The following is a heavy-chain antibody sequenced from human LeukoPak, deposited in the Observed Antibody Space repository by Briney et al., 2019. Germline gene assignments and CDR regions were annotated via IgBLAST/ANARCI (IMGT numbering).Heavy chain of an antibody. CDR3: AREKRGTVTTQY. CDR1: GYTFTSYG. Sequence: SVKVSCKASGYTFTSYGISWVRQAPGQGLEWMGRIIPILGIANYAQKFQGRVTITADKSTSTAYMELSSLRSEDTAVYYCAREKRGTVTTQYWGQGTLVTVSS. CDR2: IIPILGIA. D-gene: IGHD4-17*01. V-gene: IGHV1-69*04. J-gene: IGHJ4*02.